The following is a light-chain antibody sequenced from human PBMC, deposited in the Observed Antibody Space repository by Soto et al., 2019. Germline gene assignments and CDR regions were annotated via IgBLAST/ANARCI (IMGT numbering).Light chain of an antibody. J-gene: IGKJ4*01. Sequence: EDEFSQSPSTQSLSLGGRATLSCRAIYCVSTSLARYQPGHGQSPRLLVYAASNRATGIRARFSGSGSGIDFTLTIISLEPEDFAVGHCQQRANWPLTFGGGTKVDI. V-gene: IGKV3-11*01. CDR2: AAS. CDR1: YCVSTS. CDR3: QQRANWPLT.